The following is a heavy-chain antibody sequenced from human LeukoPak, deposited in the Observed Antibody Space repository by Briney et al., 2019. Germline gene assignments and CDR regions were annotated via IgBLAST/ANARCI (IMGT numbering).Heavy chain of an antibody. CDR1: GGSINSNY. D-gene: IGHD6-13*01. CDR3: AREASIAAAGWISDY. CDR2: ITTSGIT. J-gene: IGHJ4*02. V-gene: IGHV4-4*07. Sequence: SETLSLTCTVSGGSINSNYWTWIRQPAGKGLEWIGRITTSGITNYSPSLKSRVTISLDKSKNQFSLILASVTAADTALYYCAREASIAAAGWISDYWGQGTLVTVSS.